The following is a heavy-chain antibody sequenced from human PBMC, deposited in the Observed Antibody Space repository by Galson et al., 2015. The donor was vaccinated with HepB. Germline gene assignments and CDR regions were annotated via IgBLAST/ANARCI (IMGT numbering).Heavy chain of an antibody. CDR1: GFTFSSYS. D-gene: IGHD2-2*01. V-gene: IGHV3-48*04. Sequence: SLRLSCAASGFTFSSYSMNWVRQAPGKGLEWVSYISRSSSTIYYADSVKGRFTISRDNAKNSLYLQMNSLRAEDTAVYYCARGGGYCSSTSCYFLDYWGQGTLVTVSS. J-gene: IGHJ4*02. CDR3: ARGGGYCSSTSCYFLDY. CDR2: ISRSSSTI.